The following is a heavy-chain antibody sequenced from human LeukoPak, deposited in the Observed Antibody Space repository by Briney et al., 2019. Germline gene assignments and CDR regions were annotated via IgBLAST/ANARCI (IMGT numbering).Heavy chain of an antibody. Sequence: ASVKVSCKASGYTFTIYYMHWVRQAPGQGLEWMGIINPSGGSTSYAQKFQGRVTMTRDTSTSTVYMELSSLRSEDTAVYYCARTGGDYGGPDYWGQGTLVTVSS. D-gene: IGHD4-23*01. CDR3: ARTGGDYGGPDY. CDR2: INPSGGST. J-gene: IGHJ4*02. CDR1: GYTFTIYY. V-gene: IGHV1-46*01.